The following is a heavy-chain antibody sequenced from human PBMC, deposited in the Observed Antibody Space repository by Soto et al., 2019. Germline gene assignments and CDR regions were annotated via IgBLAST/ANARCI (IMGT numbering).Heavy chain of an antibody. J-gene: IGHJ6*02. Sequence: EVQLVESGGGLVQPGRSLRLSCAASGFTFDDYAMHWVRQAPXXGLEXISGISWSSGSTDYADSVKGRFTISRDNAKXXXXXXXXXXXXXXXXXXXXXXXXXXGXGAXXXXXMDVWGQGTTVTVSS. CDR1: GFTFDDYA. D-gene: IGHD2-15*01. V-gene: IGHV3-9*01. CDR2: ISWSSGST. CDR3: XXXXXXGXGAXXXXXMDV.